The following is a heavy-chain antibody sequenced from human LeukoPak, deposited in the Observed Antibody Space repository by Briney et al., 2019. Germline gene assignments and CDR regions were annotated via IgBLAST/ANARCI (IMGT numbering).Heavy chain of an antibody. D-gene: IGHD3-3*01. J-gene: IGHJ6*03. CDR3: ARAGDFWSGYYRHYYYYYMDV. Sequence: GGSLRLSCAASGFTFSSYGMHWVRQAPGKGLGWVAVIRYDGSNKYYADSVKGRFTISRDNSKNTLYLQMNSLRAEDTAVYYCARAGDFWSGYYRHYYYYYMDVWGKGTTVTVSS. CDR2: IRYDGSNK. CDR1: GFTFSSYG. V-gene: IGHV3-33*01.